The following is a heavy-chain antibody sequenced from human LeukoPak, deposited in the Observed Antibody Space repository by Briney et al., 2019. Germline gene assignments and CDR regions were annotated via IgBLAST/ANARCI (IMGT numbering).Heavy chain of an antibody. CDR2: IYYSGST. D-gene: IGHD3-10*01. Sequence: SETLSLTCTVSGGSISSYYWSWIRQPPGKGLEWIGYIYYSGSTNYNPSLKSRVTISVDTSKNQFSLKLSSVTAADTAMYYCARDPYGSGFMDVWGQGTTVTVSS. V-gene: IGHV4-59*01. CDR1: GGSISSYY. J-gene: IGHJ6*02. CDR3: ARDPYGSGFMDV.